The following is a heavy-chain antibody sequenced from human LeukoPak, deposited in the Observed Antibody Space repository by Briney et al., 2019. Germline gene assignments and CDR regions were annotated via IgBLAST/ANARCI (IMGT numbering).Heavy chain of an antibody. D-gene: IGHD4-17*01. CDR1: GGSISSNNYY. CDR2: INDGGST. V-gene: IGHV4-39*07. Sequence: SETLSLTCTVSGGSISSNNYYWSWIRQPPGRGLEWIASINDGGSTYCNPSLKSRVTMSVDTSKNQFSLRLSSVTAADTAMYYCVRDDFGDYTRRFDPWGQGTLVTVSS. J-gene: IGHJ5*02. CDR3: VRDDFGDYTRRFDP.